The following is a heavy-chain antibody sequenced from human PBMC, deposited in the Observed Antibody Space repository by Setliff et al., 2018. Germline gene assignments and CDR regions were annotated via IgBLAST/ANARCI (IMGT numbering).Heavy chain of an antibody. Sequence: PSETLSLTCAVSVYSISRDCHWGWIRQPPGKGLEWIGEINHSGSTNYNPSLKSRVTISLDTSTNQVSLKLSSVTAADTAVYYRARVEEFYYDRSGYYASDAFGLWGQGTMVTVSS. D-gene: IGHD3-22*01. V-gene: IGHV4-38-2*01. CDR1: VYSISRDCH. J-gene: IGHJ3*01. CDR2: INHSGST. CDR3: ARVEEFYYDRSGYYASDAFGL.